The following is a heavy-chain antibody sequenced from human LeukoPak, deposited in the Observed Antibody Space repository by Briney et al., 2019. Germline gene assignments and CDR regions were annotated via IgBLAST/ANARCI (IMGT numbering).Heavy chain of an antibody. CDR1: EFTFTIYS. V-gene: IGHV3-48*02. CDR2: ISSSSSTI. J-gene: IGHJ4*02. Sequence: GGSLRLSCAASEFTFTIYSMNWVRQAPGKGLEWVSYISSSSSTIDYADSVKGRFTISRDNAKNSLYLQMNSLRDEDTAVYYCAKQLGYCSDGSCYFPYWGQGTLVTVSS. CDR3: AKQLGYCSDGSCYFPY. D-gene: IGHD2-15*01.